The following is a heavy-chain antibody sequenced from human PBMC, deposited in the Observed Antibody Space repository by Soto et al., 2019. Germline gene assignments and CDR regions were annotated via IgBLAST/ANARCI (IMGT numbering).Heavy chain of an antibody. V-gene: IGHV1-69*13. CDR2: IIPIFGTA. Sequence: ASVKVSCKASGGTFSGYAISWVRQAPGQGLEWMGGIIPIFGTANYAQKFQGRVTITADESTSTAYMELSSLRSEDTAVYYCARGAPTMVRGVIMDFDYWGQGTLVTVSS. J-gene: IGHJ4*02. CDR1: GGTFSGYA. D-gene: IGHD3-10*01. CDR3: ARGAPTMVRGVIMDFDY.